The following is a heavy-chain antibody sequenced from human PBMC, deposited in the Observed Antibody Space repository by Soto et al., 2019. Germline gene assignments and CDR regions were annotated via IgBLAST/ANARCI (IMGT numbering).Heavy chain of an antibody. CDR2: IIPMFGTA. D-gene: IGHD3-22*01. CDR1: GDTFSSYA. J-gene: IGHJ4*02. V-gene: IGHV1-69*01. CDR3: XXVGPAHYXDSSXYYSPLDY. Sequence: QVQLVQSGAEVKKPGSSVKVSCKASGDTFSSYAINWVRQAPGQGLEWMGGIIPMFGTANYAQKFKGRVTXXXXXXXXXXXXXXXXXXXXXXXXXXXXXVGPAHYXDSSXYYSPLDYWGQGTLVTVSS.